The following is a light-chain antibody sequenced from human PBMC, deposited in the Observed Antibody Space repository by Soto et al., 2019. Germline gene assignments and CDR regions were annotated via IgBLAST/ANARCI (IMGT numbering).Light chain of an antibody. Sequence: QYVLTQPPSASGSPGQSVTISCTGTSSDVGNYNYVSWYQQHPGKAPKLMIYEVTKRPSGVPDRFSGSKSGNTASLTVSGLQAEDEADYYCSSYAGSKTLFGGGTKLTVL. V-gene: IGLV2-8*01. CDR3: SSYAGSKTL. J-gene: IGLJ3*02. CDR1: SSDVGNYNY. CDR2: EVT.